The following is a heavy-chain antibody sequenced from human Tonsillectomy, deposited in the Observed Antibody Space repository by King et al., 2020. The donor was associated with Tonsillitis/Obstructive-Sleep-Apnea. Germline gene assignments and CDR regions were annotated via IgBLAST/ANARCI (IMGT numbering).Heavy chain of an antibody. J-gene: IGHJ5*02. V-gene: IGHV7-4-1*02. CDR2: INTNTGNP. Sequence: VQLVESGSELKKPGASVKVSCKASGYTFTSYAMNWVRQAPGQGLEWMGWINTNTGNPTYAQGFTRRFVFSLDTSVSTAYLQISSLKAEDTAVYYCARGYCSGGSCYSFLNWFDPWGQGTLVTVSS. CDR1: GYTFTSYA. D-gene: IGHD2-15*01. CDR3: ARGYCSGGSCYSFLNWFDP.